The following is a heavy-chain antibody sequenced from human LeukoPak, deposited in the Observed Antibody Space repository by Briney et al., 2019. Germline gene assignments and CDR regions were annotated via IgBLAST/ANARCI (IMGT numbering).Heavy chain of an antibody. D-gene: IGHD3-10*01. Sequence: GGSLRLSCAPSGFTFSIYSMNWVRQAPGKGRGWVANINQDGREKYYGDSVKGRFTISRDNAKNSLYLQMNSLRAEDTAVFYCARDPGITMERSDYWGQGTLVTVSS. J-gene: IGHJ4*02. CDR3: ARDPGITMERSDY. CDR2: INQDGREK. V-gene: IGHV3-7*01. CDR1: GFTFSIYS.